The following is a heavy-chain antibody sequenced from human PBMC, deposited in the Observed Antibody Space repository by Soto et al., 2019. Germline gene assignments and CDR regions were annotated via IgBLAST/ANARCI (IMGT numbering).Heavy chain of an antibody. Sequence: SQTLSLTCAISGDSVSSNSAAWNWIRQSPSRGLEWLGRTYYRSKWYNDYAVSVKSRITINPDTSKNQFSLQLNSVTPEDTAVYYCARDSFGIAAAGTYYYCIDVWGQGTTVTVSS. J-gene: IGHJ6*02. CDR3: ARDSFGIAAAGTYYYCIDV. V-gene: IGHV6-1*01. CDR1: GDSVSSNSAA. D-gene: IGHD6-13*01. CDR2: TYYRSKWYN.